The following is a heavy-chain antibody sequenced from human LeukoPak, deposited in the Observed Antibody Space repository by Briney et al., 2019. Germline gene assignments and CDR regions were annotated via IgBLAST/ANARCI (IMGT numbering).Heavy chain of an antibody. J-gene: IGHJ6*04. V-gene: IGHV3-7*01. Sequence: GGSLRLSCEVSGFIFRSYWMDWVRQAPGRGLEWVANINQDGSEKYFVDSVKGRFTISRDNAKNSLYLQMNSLRAEDTAVYYCSRALEVWGEGTTVTVSS. CDR1: GFIFRSYW. CDR3: SRALEV. CDR2: INQDGSEK.